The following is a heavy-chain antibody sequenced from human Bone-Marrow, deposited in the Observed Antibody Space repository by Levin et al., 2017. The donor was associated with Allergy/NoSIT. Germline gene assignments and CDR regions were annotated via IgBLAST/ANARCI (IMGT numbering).Heavy chain of an antibody. D-gene: IGHD3-22*01. Sequence: PGGSLRLSCSTSGFTFSSYGLSWVRQTPGMGLEWVSAMGAIGVHNTYYADSVKGRFTISRDNSKKILYMQMNSLRVEDTAVYYCARGPHPYNYEDNGYFSALGDWFDPWGQGTLVTVSS. V-gene: IGHV3-23*01. J-gene: IGHJ5*02. CDR3: ARGPHPYNYEDNGYFSALGDWFDP. CDR1: GFTFSSYG. CDR2: MGAIGVHNT.